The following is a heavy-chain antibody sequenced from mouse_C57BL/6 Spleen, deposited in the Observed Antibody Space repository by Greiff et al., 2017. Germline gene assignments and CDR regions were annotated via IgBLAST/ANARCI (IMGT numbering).Heavy chain of an antibody. CDR3: ARIRDAMDY. J-gene: IGHJ4*01. CDR1: GYTFTSYW. Sequence: QVQLQQPGAELVMPGASVKLSCKASGYTFTSYWMHWVKQRPGQGLEWIGEIDPSDSYTNYNQKFKGKSTLTVDKSSSTAYMQLSSLTSEDSAVYYCARIRDAMDYWGQGTSGTVSS. CDR2: IDPSDSYT. V-gene: IGHV1-69*01.